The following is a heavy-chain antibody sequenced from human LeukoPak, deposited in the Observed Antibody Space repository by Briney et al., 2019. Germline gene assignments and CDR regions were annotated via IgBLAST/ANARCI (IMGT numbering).Heavy chain of an antibody. CDR2: IKPNSGSI. J-gene: IGHJ5*02. V-gene: IGHV1-2*02. D-gene: IGHD1-26*01. CDR1: GYTFTVYD. CDR3: ARVTVGATYHWFDP. Sequence: ASVKLSFYAAGYTFTVYDNHWFRQAPGQGLGRMGWIKPNSGSINYAQKFKGRVTMTRDTSISTAYMELSRLRSDDTAVYYCARVTVGATYHWFDPWGQGTLVTVSS.